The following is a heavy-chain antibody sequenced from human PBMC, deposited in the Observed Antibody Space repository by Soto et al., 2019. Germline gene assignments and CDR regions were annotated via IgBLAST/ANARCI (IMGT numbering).Heavy chain of an antibody. CDR2: ISGSDGKT. V-gene: IGHV3-23*01. CDR1: GFSFGSYA. D-gene: IGHD3-3*01. Sequence: GGPLRLSCAASGFSFGSYALSWVRQAPGKGLEWVSTISGSDGKTFYADSVKGRFSISRDTSQSTLYLQMNSLRADDTAMYYCARWSYLDYWGQGTRVTVSS. CDR3: ARWSYLDY. J-gene: IGHJ4*02.